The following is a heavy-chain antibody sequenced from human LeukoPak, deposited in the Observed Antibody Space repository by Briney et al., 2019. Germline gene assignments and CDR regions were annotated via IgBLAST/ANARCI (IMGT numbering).Heavy chain of an antibody. D-gene: IGHD3-9*01. CDR3: AKAGLRYFDWLPHAFDI. J-gene: IGHJ3*02. CDR2: ISGSGGST. V-gene: IGHV3-23*01. CDR1: GFTFSSYA. Sequence: GGSLRLSCAASGFTFSSYAMSWVRQAPGKGLEWVSAISGSGGSTYYADSVKGRFTISRDNSKNTLYLQMNSLGAEDAAVYYCAKAGLRYFDWLPHAFDIWGQGTMVTVSS.